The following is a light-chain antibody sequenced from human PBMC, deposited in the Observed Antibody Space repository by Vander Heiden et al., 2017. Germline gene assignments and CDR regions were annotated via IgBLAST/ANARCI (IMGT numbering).Light chain of an antibody. J-gene: IGKJ2*01. CDR3: QQSYSLPYT. Sequence: DIQMTHSPSSLSASVGDRVTIPCRASHSFVNSLTWYQQKPGKAPNLLIYTASSFQSGVPSRFSGSGSGTDFTLTISSLQAEDFATYYCQQSYSLPYTFGQGTKLEIK. CDR1: HSFVNS. V-gene: IGKV1-39*01. CDR2: TAS.